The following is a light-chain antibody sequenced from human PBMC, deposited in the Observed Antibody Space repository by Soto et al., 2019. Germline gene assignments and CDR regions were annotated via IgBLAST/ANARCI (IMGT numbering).Light chain of an antibody. CDR3: SSYAGSNNPVV. V-gene: IGLV2-8*01. J-gene: IGLJ2*01. Sequence: QSALTQPPSASGSPGQSVIISCTGTSSDVGGYNYVSWYQQHPGKAPKLMIYEVSKRPSGVPDRFSGSKSGNTASLTVSGLQAEDEADYYCSSYAGSNNPVVFGGGIKLTVL. CDR2: EVS. CDR1: SSDVGGYNY.